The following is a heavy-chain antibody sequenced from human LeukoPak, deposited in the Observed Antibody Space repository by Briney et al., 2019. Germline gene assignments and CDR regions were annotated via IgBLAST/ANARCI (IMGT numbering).Heavy chain of an antibody. D-gene: IGHD6-19*01. CDR1: GFTFSSYS. CDR3: ARENVAGTDYYYGMDV. CDR2: ISSSSSTI. J-gene: IGHJ6*02. V-gene: IGHV3-48*01. Sequence: GGSLRLSCAASGFTFSSYSMNWVRQAPGKGLEWVSYISSSSSTICYADSVKGRFTISRDNAKNSLYLQMNSLRAEDTAVYYCARENVAGTDYYYGMDVWGQGTTVTVSS.